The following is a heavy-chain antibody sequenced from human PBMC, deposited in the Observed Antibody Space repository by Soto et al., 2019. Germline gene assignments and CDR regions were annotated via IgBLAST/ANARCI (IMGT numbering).Heavy chain of an antibody. CDR1: GYTFTGYY. V-gene: IGHV1-2*02. CDR3: ARVAARFLEWLFHYFDY. Sequence: EASVKVSCKASGYTFTGYYMHWVRQAPGQGLEWMGWINPNSGGTNYAQKFQGRVTMTRDTSISTAYMELSRLRSDDTAVYYCARVAARFLEWLFHYFDYWGQGTLVTVSS. J-gene: IGHJ4*02. D-gene: IGHD3-3*01. CDR2: INPNSGGT.